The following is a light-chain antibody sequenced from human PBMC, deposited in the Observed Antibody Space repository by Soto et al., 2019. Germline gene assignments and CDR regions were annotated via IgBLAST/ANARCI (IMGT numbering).Light chain of an antibody. CDR3: QQYGSSPT. V-gene: IGKV3-20*01. Sequence: EIVLMQSPGTLSLSPGERATLSCRASQSVSSSYLAWYQQKPGQAPRLLIYGASSRATGIPDRFSGSGSGTDFTLTTSRLEPEDFAVYYCQQYGSSPTFGQGTRWIS. CDR1: QSVSSSY. CDR2: GAS. J-gene: IGKJ1*01.